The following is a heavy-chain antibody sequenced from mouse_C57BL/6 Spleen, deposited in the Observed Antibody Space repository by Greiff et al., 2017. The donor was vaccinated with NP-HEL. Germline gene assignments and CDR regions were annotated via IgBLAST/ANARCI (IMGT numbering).Heavy chain of an antibody. D-gene: IGHD1-1*01. J-gene: IGHJ2*01. V-gene: IGHV1-80*01. CDR1: GYAFSSYW. Sequence: QVQLKESGAELVKPGASVKISCKASGYAFSSYWMNWVKQRPGKGLEWIGQIYPGDGDTNYNGKFKGKATLTADKSSSTAYMQLSSLTSEDSAVYFCAREAIDYGSTYYFDYWGQGTTLTVSS. CDR3: AREAIDYGSTYYFDY. CDR2: IYPGDGDT.